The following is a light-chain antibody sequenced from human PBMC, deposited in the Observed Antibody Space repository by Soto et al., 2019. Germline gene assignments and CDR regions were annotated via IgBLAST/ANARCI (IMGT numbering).Light chain of an antibody. CDR2: KAS. J-gene: IGKJ1*01. CDR3: QNYNSYSEA. V-gene: IGKV1-5*03. Sequence: DIEMTQSPSTLSGLLCDRVTITCRASQTISSWLAWYQQKTGKAPKILIYKASTLKSGVPSRFSGSGSGTELTLTISRLQPDDFATYYCQNYNSYSEAFGQGTQVEIK. CDR1: QTISSW.